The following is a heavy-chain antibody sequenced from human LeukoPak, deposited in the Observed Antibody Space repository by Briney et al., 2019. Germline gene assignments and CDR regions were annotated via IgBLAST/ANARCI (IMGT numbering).Heavy chain of an antibody. CDR3: ATGFSATSHDGY. D-gene: IGHD1-26*01. CDR2: IKQISNGGAT. J-gene: IGHJ4*02. CDR1: GFTFSSAW. Sequence: GGSLRLSCAASGFTFSSAWMTWVRQTPGKGLEWVGRIKQISNGGATDYAAPVKDRSTISRDDSINTLYLQMNSLKTEDTAVYYCATGFSATSHDGYWGQGTLVTVSS. V-gene: IGHV3-15*01.